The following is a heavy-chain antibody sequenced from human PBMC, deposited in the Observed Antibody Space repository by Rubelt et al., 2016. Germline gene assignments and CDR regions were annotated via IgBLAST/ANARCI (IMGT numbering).Heavy chain of an antibody. CDR3: ARSYSNYQDGYYYYYGMDV. CDR2: INPNSGGT. J-gene: IGHJ6*02. CDR1: GYTFTSYG. V-gene: IGHV1-2*04. Sequence: QVQLVQSGAEVKKPGASVKVSCKASGYTFTSYGISWVRQAPGQGLEWMGWINPNSGGTNYAQKFQGWVTMTRDTSISTAYMELSRLRSDDTAVYYCARSYSNYQDGYYYYYGMDVWGQGTTVTVSS. D-gene: IGHD4-11*01.